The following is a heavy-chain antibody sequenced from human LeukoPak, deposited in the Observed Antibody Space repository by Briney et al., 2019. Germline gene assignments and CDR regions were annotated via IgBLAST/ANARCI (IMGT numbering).Heavy chain of an antibody. Sequence: GVSLRLSGVASGFSFSNVWMSWVRQAPGKGLEWVGRLKSKTDGGTTDYAAPVKGRFTISRDDSKNTLYLQMNSLKTEDTAVYYCTTYITGTTDDYWGQGTLVTVSS. D-gene: IGHD1-7*01. J-gene: IGHJ4*02. CDR3: TTYITGTTDDY. CDR1: GFSFSNVW. CDR2: LKSKTDGGTT. V-gene: IGHV3-15*01.